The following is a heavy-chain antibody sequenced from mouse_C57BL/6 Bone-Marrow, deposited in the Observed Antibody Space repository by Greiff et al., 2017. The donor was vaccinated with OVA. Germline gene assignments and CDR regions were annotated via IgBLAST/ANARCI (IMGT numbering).Heavy chain of an antibody. CDR3: ARDRTLGYFDV. J-gene: IGHJ1*03. V-gene: IGHV5-4*01. CDR2: ISDGGSYT. CDR1: GFTFSSYA. Sequence: EVQGVESGGGLVKPGGSLKLSCAASGFTFSSYAMSWVRQTPEKRLEWVATISDGGSYTYYPDNVKGRLTISRDNAKNNLYLQMSHLKSEDTAMYYCARDRTLGYFDVWGTGTTVTVSS.